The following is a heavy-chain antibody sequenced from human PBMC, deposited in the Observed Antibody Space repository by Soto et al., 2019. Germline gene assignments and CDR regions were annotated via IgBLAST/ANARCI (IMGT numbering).Heavy chain of an antibody. CDR1: GFTFNTYG. Sequence: QVQLVESGGAVVQPGKSLRLSCAASGFTFNTYGMYWVRQAPGKGLGWVAAISYDGSNKYHADSVKGRFTISRDNSKNTLYLQMNSLRVEDTAVYYCAKDIVRYTYGACDYWGQGALGTVSS. D-gene: IGHD5-18*01. J-gene: IGHJ4*02. CDR3: AKDIVRYTYGACDY. CDR2: ISYDGSNK. V-gene: IGHV3-30*18.